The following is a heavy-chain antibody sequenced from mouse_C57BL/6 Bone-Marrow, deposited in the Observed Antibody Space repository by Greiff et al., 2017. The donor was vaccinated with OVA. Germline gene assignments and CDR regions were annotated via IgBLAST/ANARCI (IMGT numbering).Heavy chain of an antibody. CDR1: GFTFSDYY. Sequence: EVQLVESGGGLVQPGGSLKLSCAASGFTFSDYYMYWVRQTPEKRLVWVAYISNGGGSTYYPDTVKGRFTISRDNAKNTLYLQMSRLKSEDTAMYYCAREGVWGQGTSVTVSS. J-gene: IGHJ4*01. CDR2: ISNGGGST. V-gene: IGHV5-12*01. CDR3: AREGV.